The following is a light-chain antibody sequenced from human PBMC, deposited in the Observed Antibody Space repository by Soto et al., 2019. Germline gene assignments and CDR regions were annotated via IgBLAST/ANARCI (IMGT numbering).Light chain of an antibody. CDR3: QEYKSYST. V-gene: IGKV1-5*03. CDR2: KAS. J-gene: IGKJ2*01. Sequence: DIQMTQSPSTLSASVGDRVTITCRASQSISSWLAWYQQKPGKAPKLLIYKASCLESGVPSRFSGSGSGTEFTLTISRLQPDDFATYDCQEYKSYSTFGQGTKLEIK. CDR1: QSISSW.